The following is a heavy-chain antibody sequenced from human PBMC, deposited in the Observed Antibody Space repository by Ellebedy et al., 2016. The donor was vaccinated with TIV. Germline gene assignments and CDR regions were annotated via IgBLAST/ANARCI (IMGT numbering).Heavy chain of an antibody. CDR3: ARDRQAGYYYYGMDV. CDR2: IYYSGST. Sequence: SETLSLTCTVSGGSISSYYWSWIRQPPGKGLEWIGYIYYSGSTNYNPSFKSRVTISVDTSKNQFSLKLSSVTAADTAVYYCARDRQAGYYYYGMDVWGQGTTVTVSS. D-gene: IGHD6-19*01. V-gene: IGHV4-59*01. J-gene: IGHJ6*02. CDR1: GGSISSYY.